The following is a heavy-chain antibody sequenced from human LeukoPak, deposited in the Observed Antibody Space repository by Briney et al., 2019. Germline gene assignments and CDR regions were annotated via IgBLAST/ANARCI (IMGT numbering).Heavy chain of an antibody. CDR3: ARRPRTYYYDSSGYDY. Sequence: GASVKVSCKASGYTFTNYGIGWVRQAPGQGLEWMGRIIPILGIANYAQKFQGRVTITADKSTSTAYMELSSLRSEDTAVYYCARRPRTYYYDSSGYDYWGQGTLVTVSS. D-gene: IGHD3-22*01. J-gene: IGHJ4*02. CDR1: GYTFTNYG. V-gene: IGHV1-69*04. CDR2: IIPILGIA.